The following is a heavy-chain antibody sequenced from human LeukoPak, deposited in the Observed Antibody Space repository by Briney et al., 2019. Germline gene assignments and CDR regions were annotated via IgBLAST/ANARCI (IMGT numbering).Heavy chain of an antibody. J-gene: IGHJ4*02. CDR1: GGSFSGYY. V-gene: IGHV4-39*01. CDR3: ASPIGGDSSGYYPYYFDY. Sequence: SETLSLTCAVYGGSFSGYYWGWIRQPPGKGLEWIGSIYYSGSTYYNPSLKSRVTISVDTSKNQFSLKLSSVTAADTAVYYCASPIGGDSSGYYPYYFDYWGQGTLVTVSS. D-gene: IGHD3-22*01. CDR2: IYYSGST.